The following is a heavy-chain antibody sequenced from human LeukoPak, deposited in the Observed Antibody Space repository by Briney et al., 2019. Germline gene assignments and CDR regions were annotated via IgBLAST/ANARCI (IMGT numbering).Heavy chain of an antibody. J-gene: IGHJ4*02. Sequence: GGSLRLFCAASVFTFSDYSMNWVRQAPGKGLEWVSYISSSSLTIYYAHSVQGRFTISRDNAKNARFREMSSLRAEDTAVYYCAQDRDWSFDYWGQGTLVTVSS. CDR2: ISSSSLTI. CDR3: AQDRDWSFDY. CDR1: VFTFSDYS. V-gene: IGHV3-48*04. D-gene: IGHD3-9*01.